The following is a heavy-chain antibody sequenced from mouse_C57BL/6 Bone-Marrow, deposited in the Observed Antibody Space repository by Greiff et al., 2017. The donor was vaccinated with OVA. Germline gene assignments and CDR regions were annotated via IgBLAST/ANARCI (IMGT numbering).Heavy chain of an antibody. CDR2: FYPGSGSI. CDR1: GYTFTEYT. J-gene: IGHJ4*01. Sequence: VQLQESGAELVKPGASVKLSCKASGYTFTEYTIHWVKQRSGQGLEWIGWFYPGSGSIKYNEKFKDKATLTADKSSSTVYMELSRLTSEDSAVYFCARHEATYYSNYYAMDYWGQGTSVTVSS. V-gene: IGHV1-62-2*01. CDR3: ARHEATYYSNYYAMDY. D-gene: IGHD2-5*01.